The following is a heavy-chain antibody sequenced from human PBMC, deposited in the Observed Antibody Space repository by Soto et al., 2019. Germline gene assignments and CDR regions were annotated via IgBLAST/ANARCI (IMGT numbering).Heavy chain of an antibody. J-gene: IGHJ3*02. CDR3: ATDDSSRQIDAFDI. CDR2: ISAYNGST. V-gene: IGHV1-18*01. CDR1: GYTFTSYG. D-gene: IGHD6-13*01. Sequence: VASVTVSCKASGYTFTSYGISWVRQAPGQGLEWMGWISAYNGSTNYAQKLQGRVTMTTDTSTSTAYMELRSLRSDDTAVYYCATDDSSRQIDAFDIWGQGTMVTVSS.